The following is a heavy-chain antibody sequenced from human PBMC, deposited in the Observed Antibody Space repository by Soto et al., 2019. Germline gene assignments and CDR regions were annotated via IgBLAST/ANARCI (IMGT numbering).Heavy chain of an antibody. CDR2: IKQDGSEK. CDR3: ARDRLVVVVAATADY. J-gene: IGHJ4*02. D-gene: IGHD2-15*01. Sequence: EVQLVESGGGLVQPGGSLRLSCAASGFTFSSYWMSWVRQAPGKGLEWVANIKQDGSEKYYVDSVKGRFTISRDNAKNSLYLQMNSLRAADTAVYYCARDRLVVVVAATADYWGQGTLVTVSS. CDR1: GFTFSSYW. V-gene: IGHV3-7*01.